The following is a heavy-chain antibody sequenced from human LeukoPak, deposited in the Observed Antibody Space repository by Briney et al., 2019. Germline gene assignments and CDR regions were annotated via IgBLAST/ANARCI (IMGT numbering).Heavy chain of an antibody. CDR2: IYYSGST. Sequence: SETLSLTCTVSGGSISSYYWSWIRQPPGKGLEWIGYIYYSGSTNYNPSLKSRDTISVDTSKNQFSLKLSSVTAADTAVYYCARARYSYVFDPWGQGTLVTVSS. D-gene: IGHD5-18*01. J-gene: IGHJ5*02. CDR1: GGSISSYY. CDR3: ARARYSYVFDP. V-gene: IGHV4-59*01.